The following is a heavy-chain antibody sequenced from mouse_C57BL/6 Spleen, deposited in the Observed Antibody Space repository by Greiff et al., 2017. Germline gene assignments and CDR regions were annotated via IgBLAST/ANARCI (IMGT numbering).Heavy chain of an antibody. J-gene: IGHJ4*01. CDR2: IDPNSGGT. CDR3: AGMVTTGAPYAMDY. V-gene: IGHV1-72*01. Sequence: QVQLQQPGAELVKPGASVKLSCKASGYTFTSYWMHWVKQRPGRGLEWIGRIDPNSGGTKYNEKFKSKATLTVDKPSSTAYMQLSSLTSEDSAVYYCAGMVTTGAPYAMDYWGQGTSVTVAS. CDR1: GYTFTSYW. D-gene: IGHD2-2*01.